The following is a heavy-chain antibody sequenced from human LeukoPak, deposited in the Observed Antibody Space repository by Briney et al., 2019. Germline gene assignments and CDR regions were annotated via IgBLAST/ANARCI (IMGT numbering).Heavy chain of an antibody. V-gene: IGHV4-31*03. CDR2: IDYSGST. D-gene: IGHD3-22*01. CDR3: AADTSGYRIFNY. J-gene: IGHJ4*02. CDR1: GGSISRGGYC. Sequence: SETLSLTCTVSGGSISRGGYCWSWIRQHPGKGLEWIGYIDYSGSTFYNPSLKSRLTMSIDASKNQFSLKLSSVTAADTAVYYCAADTSGYRIFNYWGQGTLVTVSS.